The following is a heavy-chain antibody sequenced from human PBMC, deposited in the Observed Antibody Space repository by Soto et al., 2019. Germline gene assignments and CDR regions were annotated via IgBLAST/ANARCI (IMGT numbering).Heavy chain of an antibody. Sequence: SETLSLTCTVSGGSISSYYWSWIRQPAGKGLEWIGRIYTSGSTNYNPSLKSRGTMSVDTSKNQFSLKLSSVTAADTAVYYCARDRVYYYGSGRADYYYCGMGVRGQGTTVTVSS. V-gene: IGHV4-4*07. CDR2: IYTSGST. J-gene: IGHJ6*02. CDR1: GGSISSYY. CDR3: ARDRVYYYGSGRADYYYCGMGV. D-gene: IGHD3-10*01.